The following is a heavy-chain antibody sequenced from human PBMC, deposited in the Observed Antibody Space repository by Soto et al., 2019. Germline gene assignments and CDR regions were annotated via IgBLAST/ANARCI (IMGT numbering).Heavy chain of an antibody. CDR2: IIPIFGTE. J-gene: IGHJ6*02. D-gene: IGHD6-13*01. CDR1: GGTFSSYA. V-gene: IGHV1-69*01. Sequence: QVQLVQSGAEVKKPGSSVRVSCKASGGTFSSYAISWVRQAPGQGREWMGGIIPIFGTENYAQKFQGRVTITADEATSTAYMELSSLRSEDTAVYYCARDRIAGSKYYYGMGVLGQGTTVTVS. CDR3: ARDRIAGSKYYYGMGV.